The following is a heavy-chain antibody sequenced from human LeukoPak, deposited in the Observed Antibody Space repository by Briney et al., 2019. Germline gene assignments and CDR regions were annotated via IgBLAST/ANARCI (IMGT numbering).Heavy chain of an antibody. CDR3: ARRSYYDSSGYPDY. CDR2: IYPGDSDT. J-gene: IGHJ4*02. Sequence: GESLKISCKGSGYSFTSYWSAWVRQMPGKGLEWMGIIYPGDSDTRYSPSFQGQVTISADKSISTAYLQWSSLKASDTAMYYCARRSYYDSSGYPDYWGQGTLVTVSS. V-gene: IGHV5-51*01. CDR1: GYSFTSYW. D-gene: IGHD3-22*01.